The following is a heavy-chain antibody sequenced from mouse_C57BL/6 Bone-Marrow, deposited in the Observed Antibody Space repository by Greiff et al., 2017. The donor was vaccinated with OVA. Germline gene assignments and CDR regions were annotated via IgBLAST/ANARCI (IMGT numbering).Heavy chain of an antibody. J-gene: IGHJ2*01. Sequence: EVQLQQSGPELVKPGASVKISCKASGYSFTGYYMNWVKQSPEKSLEWIGEINPSTGGTTYNQKFKAKATLTVDKSSSTAYMQLKSLTSEDSAVYYSARDYGSWYYFDDWGQGTTLTVSS. D-gene: IGHD1-1*01. CDR3: ARDYGSWYYFDD. CDR1: GYSFTGYY. V-gene: IGHV1-42*01. CDR2: INPSTGGT.